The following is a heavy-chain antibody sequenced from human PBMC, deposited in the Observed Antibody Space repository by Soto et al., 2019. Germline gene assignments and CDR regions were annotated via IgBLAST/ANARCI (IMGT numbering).Heavy chain of an antibody. Sequence: PSETLSLTCAVYGGSLRGYYCSWVRQPPGKGLEWVGEINPSGSTNYNPTLKNRVTITVDTSKNQFSLKLSSVAAADTGVYYCARGRVNGGRGDRMDVWGQGTPVTVSS. V-gene: IGHV4-34*01. CDR1: GGSLRGYY. CDR3: ARGRVNGGRGDRMDV. J-gene: IGHJ6*02. D-gene: IGHD7-27*01. CDR2: INPSGST.